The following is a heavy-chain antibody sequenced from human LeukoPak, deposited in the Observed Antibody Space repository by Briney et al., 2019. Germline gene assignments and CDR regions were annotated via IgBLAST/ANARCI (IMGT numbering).Heavy chain of an antibody. CDR3: ARHLSGSYSLGIDY. V-gene: IGHV4-59*08. CDR2: ISYNGYP. Sequence: SETLSLTCNVSGGSTSGFHWSWIRQPPGKGLEWIGYISYNGYPNHNPSLKSRVTMSLDTSRNQFSLKLNSVTAADTALYYCARHLSGSYSLGIDYWGQGTLVTVPT. J-gene: IGHJ4*02. D-gene: IGHD1-26*01. CDR1: GGSTSGFH.